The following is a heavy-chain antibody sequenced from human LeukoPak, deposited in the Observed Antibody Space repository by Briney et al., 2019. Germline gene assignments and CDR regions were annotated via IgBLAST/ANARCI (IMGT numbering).Heavy chain of an antibody. D-gene: IGHD6-19*01. CDR3: ARDIVSPVAGRVFDY. J-gene: IGHJ4*02. CDR1: GGSISSYY. V-gene: IGHV4-59*01. CDR2: IYYSGST. Sequence: SETLSLTCTVSGGSISSYYWSWIRQPPGKGLEWIGYIYYSGSTNYNPSLKSRVTISVDTSKNQFSLKLSSVTAADTAVYHCARDIVSPVAGRVFDYWGQGTLVTVSS.